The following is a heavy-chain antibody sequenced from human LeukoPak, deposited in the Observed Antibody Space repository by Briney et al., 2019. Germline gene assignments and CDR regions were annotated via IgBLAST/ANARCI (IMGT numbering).Heavy chain of an antibody. D-gene: IGHD6-13*01. CDR2: ISSSSSYI. CDR1: GFTFSSYW. V-gene: IGHV3-21*01. CDR3: ARDEIAAAVQAPNTHDY. Sequence: SGGSLRLSCAASGFTFSSYWMHWVRQAPGKGLEWVSSISSSSSYIYYADSVKGRLTISRDNAKNSLYLQMNSLRAEDTAVYYCARDEIAAAVQAPNTHDYWGQGTLVTVSS. J-gene: IGHJ4*02.